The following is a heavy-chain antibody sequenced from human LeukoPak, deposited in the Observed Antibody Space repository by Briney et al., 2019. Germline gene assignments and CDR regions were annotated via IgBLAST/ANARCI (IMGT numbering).Heavy chain of an antibody. Sequence: SETLSLTCTVSGGSISSSSYYWGWIRQPPGKGLEWIGSIYYSGSTYYNPSLKSRVTISVDTSKNQFSLKLSSVTAADTAVYYCACLYCDFWSGYPTYFQHWGQGTLVTVSS. J-gene: IGHJ1*01. CDR1: GGSISSSSYY. CDR3: ACLYCDFWSGYPTYFQH. V-gene: IGHV4-39*01. D-gene: IGHD3-3*01. CDR2: IYYSGST.